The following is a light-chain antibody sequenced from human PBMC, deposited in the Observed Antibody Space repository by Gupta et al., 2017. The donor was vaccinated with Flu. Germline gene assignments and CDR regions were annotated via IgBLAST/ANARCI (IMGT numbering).Light chain of an antibody. Sequence: VLTPSPVTLSLSPGESATPSCRASQTVSSYLAWYQQKPGQAPRLLIYDASNRATGIPARFSGSGSGTDFTLTISSLEPEDFAVYYCQHRSNWLTFGGGTKVEIK. CDR3: QHRSNWLT. J-gene: IGKJ4*01. CDR2: DAS. CDR1: QTVSSY. V-gene: IGKV3-11*01.